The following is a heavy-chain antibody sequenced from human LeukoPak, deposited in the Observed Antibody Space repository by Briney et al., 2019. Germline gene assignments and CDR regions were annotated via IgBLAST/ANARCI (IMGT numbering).Heavy chain of an antibody. V-gene: IGHV4-34*01. D-gene: IGHD4-23*01. CDR2: INHSGST. CDR3: AREGYGGNSDYYYGMDV. J-gene: IGHJ6*02. Sequence: SETLSLTCAVYGGSFSGYYWSWIRQPPGKGLEWIGEINHSGSTNYNPSLKSRVTISVDASKNQFSLKLSSVTAADTAVYYCAREGYGGNSDYYYGMDVWGQGTTVTVSS. CDR1: GGSFSGYY.